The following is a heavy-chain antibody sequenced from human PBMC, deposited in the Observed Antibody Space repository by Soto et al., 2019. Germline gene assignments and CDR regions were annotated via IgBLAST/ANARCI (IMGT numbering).Heavy chain of an antibody. V-gene: IGHV3-30*18. CDR1: GFTFSSYG. Sequence: HPGGSLRLSCAASGFTFSSYGMHWVRQAPGKGLEWVAVISYDGSNKYYADSVKGRFTISRDNSKNTLYLQMNSLRAEDTAVYYCAKDPGIAVAGTMDVWGQGTTVTVSS. CDR2: ISYDGSNK. CDR3: AKDPGIAVAGTMDV. J-gene: IGHJ6*02. D-gene: IGHD6-19*01.